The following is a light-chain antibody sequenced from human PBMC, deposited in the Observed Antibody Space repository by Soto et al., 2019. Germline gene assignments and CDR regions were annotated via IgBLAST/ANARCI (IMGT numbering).Light chain of an antibody. CDR2: GAS. V-gene: IGKV3-15*01. Sequence: EIVLTQSPATLSVSPGERVTLSGRASQSEDINLAGYQQKPGQAPRLLIYGASTRATDMPGTFSGRGSGTEFTLTISSLRPEDFAVYYCQQYRSWPRTFGQGTKVEIK. CDR3: QQYRSWPRT. J-gene: IGKJ1*01. CDR1: QSEDIN.